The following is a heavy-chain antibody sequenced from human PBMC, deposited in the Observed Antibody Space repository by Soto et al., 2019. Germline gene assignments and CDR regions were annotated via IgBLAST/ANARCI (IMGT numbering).Heavy chain of an antibody. Sequence: ASVKGSCKASGYTLTSYDINWVRQATGQGLEWMGWMNPNSGNTGYAQKFQGRVTMTRNTSISTAYMELSSLRSEDTAVYYCARGGLRAIFGVSIGGNWFDPWGQGTLVTVSS. CDR2: MNPNSGNT. CDR1: GYTLTSYD. CDR3: ARGGLRAIFGVSIGGNWFDP. V-gene: IGHV1-8*01. J-gene: IGHJ5*02. D-gene: IGHD3-3*01.